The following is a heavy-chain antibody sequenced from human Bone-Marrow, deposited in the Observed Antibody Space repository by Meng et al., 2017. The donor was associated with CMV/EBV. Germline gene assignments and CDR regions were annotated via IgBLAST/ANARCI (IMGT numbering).Heavy chain of an antibody. J-gene: IGHJ4*02. CDR2: INPNSGGT. CDR1: GYTFTGYY. V-gene: IGHV1-2*02. D-gene: IGHD4-17*01. Sequence: QVQLVQSGAAVKTPGASVKVSCKASGYTFTGYYMHWVRQAPGQGPEWMGWINPNSGGTNYAQKFQGRVTMTRDTSISTAYMELSRLRSDDTAVYYCARDLDYGDYASDYWGQGTLVTVSS. CDR3: ARDLDYGDYASDY.